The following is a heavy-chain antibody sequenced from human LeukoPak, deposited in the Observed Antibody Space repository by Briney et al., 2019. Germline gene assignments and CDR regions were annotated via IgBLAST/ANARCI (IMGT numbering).Heavy chain of an antibody. Sequence: PSETLSLTCAVYGGSFSGYYWSWIRQPPGKGLEWIGEINHSGSTNYNPSLKSRVTISVDTSKNQFSLKLSSVTAADTAVYYCARSYSGSYYANWFDPWGQGTLVTVSS. CDR1: GGSFSGYY. CDR2: INHSGST. J-gene: IGHJ5*02. V-gene: IGHV4-34*01. D-gene: IGHD1-26*01. CDR3: ARSYSGSYYANWFDP.